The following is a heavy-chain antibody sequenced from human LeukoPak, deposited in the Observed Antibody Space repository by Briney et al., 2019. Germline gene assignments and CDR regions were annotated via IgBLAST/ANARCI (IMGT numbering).Heavy chain of an antibody. J-gene: IGHJ4*02. D-gene: IGHD3-22*01. Sequence: PGRSLRLSCAASGFTFSSYGMHWVRQAPGKGLEWVAVISYDGSNKYYADSVKGRFTISRDNSKNTLYLQMNSLRAEDTAVYYCANTADYYDSSGYPDWGQGTLVTVSS. CDR3: ANTADYYDSSGYPD. V-gene: IGHV3-30*18. CDR1: GFTFSSYG. CDR2: ISYDGSNK.